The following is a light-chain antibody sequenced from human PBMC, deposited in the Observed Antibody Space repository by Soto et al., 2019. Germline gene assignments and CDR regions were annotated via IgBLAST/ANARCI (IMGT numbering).Light chain of an antibody. CDR2: GAS. CDR3: QQYGRSPWT. Sequence: EIVLTQSPGTLSLSPGERATLSCRASQSVSSSFLAWYQQKPGQAPRLLIYGASSRATGIPDRFSGSGSGTDFTLTISRLEPEDFAVYYWQQYGRSPWTFGQGTKVEI. CDR1: QSVSSSF. V-gene: IGKV3-20*01. J-gene: IGKJ1*01.